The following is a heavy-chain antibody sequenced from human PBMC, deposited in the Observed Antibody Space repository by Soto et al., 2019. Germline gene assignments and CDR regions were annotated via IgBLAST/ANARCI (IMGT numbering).Heavy chain of an antibody. CDR1: GYTFTSYD. J-gene: IGHJ6*02. CDR2: MNPNSGNT. V-gene: IGHV1-8*01. Sequence: QVQLMQSGAEMKKPGASVKVSCKVSGYTFTSYDISWVRQATGQGLEWMGWMNPNSGNTGFAQKFQGRVTMTMNTSISTAYMELSSLRSEDTAVYYCARELAHYGMDVWGQGTTVTVSS. CDR3: ARELAHYGMDV. D-gene: IGHD6-13*01.